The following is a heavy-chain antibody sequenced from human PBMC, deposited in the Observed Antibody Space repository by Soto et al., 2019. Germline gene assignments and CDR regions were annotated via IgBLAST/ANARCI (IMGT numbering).Heavy chain of an antibody. J-gene: IGHJ4*02. D-gene: IGHD2-15*01. CDR2: IYWDDDK. CDR3: VPHLLRRLC. CDR1: GFSLTTRGVG. Sequence: QITLKESGPTLVKPTQTLTLTCTFSGFSLTTRGVGVGWIRQPPGKALEWVSVIYWDDDKRYSPSLNSRLTITKLTSKNQVFLIMTNVDPLDTATYYCVPHLLRRLCWGQGTLFSVSS. V-gene: IGHV2-5*02.